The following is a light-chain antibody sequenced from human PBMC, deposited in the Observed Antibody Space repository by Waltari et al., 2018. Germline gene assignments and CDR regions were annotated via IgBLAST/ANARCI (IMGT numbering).Light chain of an antibody. Sequence: DIVLTQSPGTLSLSPGERATLSCRATQSVSSIDLAWYQQKPGQAPRLLIYGASIRATGIPDRFSGSGSGTDLTLTISRLEPEDFAVYYCQHYGTSPPITFGQGTRLDIK. CDR2: GAS. V-gene: IGKV3-20*01. J-gene: IGKJ5*01. CDR1: QSVSSID. CDR3: QHYGTSPPIT.